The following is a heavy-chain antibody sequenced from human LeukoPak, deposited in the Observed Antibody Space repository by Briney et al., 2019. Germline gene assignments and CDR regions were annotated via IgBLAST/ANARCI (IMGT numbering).Heavy chain of an antibody. V-gene: IGHV4-59*01. D-gene: IGHD2-15*01. CDR3: AGGWFTNYFDY. J-gene: IGHJ4*02. CDR1: GGSISSYY. Sequence: SETLSPTCTVSGGSISSYYWSWIRQPPGKGLEWIGYIYYSGSTNYNPSLKSRVTISVDTSKNQFSLKLSSVTAADTAVYYCAGGWFTNYFDYWGQGTLVTVSS. CDR2: IYYSGST.